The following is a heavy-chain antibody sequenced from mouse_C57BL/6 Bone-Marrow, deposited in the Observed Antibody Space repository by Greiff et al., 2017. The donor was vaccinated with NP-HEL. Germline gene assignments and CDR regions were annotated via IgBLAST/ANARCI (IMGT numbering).Heavy chain of an antibody. Sequence: QVHVKQSGAELAKPGASVKLSCKASGYTFTSYWMPWVKQRPGQGLEWIGYINPSSGYTKYNQKFKDKATLTADKSSSTAYMQLSSLTYEDSAVYYCARYYGSTHFDYWGQGTTLTVSS. CDR2: INPSSGYT. CDR1: GYTFTSYW. D-gene: IGHD1-1*01. CDR3: ARYYGSTHFDY. V-gene: IGHV1-7*01. J-gene: IGHJ2*01.